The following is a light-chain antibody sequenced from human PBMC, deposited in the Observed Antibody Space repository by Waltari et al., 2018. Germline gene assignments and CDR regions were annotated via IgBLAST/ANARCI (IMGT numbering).Light chain of an antibody. CDR3: CSYAGSKFYV. CDR1: SSDVGSYNL. V-gene: IGLV2-23*02. Sequence: QSALTQPASVSGSPGQSITISCTGTSSDVGSYNLVSWYQQHPGKGPKLMIYEVSKRPSVVSNRCSGSKSGNTASLTISGLQAEDEAEYYCCSYAGSKFYVFGTGTKVTVL. J-gene: IGLJ1*01. CDR2: EVS.